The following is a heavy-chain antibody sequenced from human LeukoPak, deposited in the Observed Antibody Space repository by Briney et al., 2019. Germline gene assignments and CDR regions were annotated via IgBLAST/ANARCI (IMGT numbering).Heavy chain of an antibody. CDR1: GGSISSYY. V-gene: IGHV4-4*07. CDR2: IYTSGST. CDR3: ARGTIVPSLTFHSTYYFDY. J-gene: IGHJ4*02. Sequence: SETLSLTCTVSGGSISSYYWSWIRQPAGKGLEWIGRIYTSGSTNYNPSLKSRVTMSVDTSKNQFSLKLSSVTAADTAVYYCARGTIVPSLTFHSTYYFDYWGQGTLVTVSS. D-gene: IGHD1-26*01.